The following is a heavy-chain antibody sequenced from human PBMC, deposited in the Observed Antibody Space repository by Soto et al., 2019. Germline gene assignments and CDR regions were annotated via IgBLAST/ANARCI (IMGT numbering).Heavy chain of an antibody. CDR1: GFIFSSFA. Sequence: VHLLESGGGLVQPGGSLRLSCAASGFIFSSFAMTWVRQAPGKGLEWVSAIVGGDGGRSFTTYYASSVKGRFTISNDNYQNMLYLEMNSLRAEDTAVYYCVKNYIQLYFGGQGTLVTVSS. CDR3: VKNYIQLYF. CDR2: IVGGDGGRSFTT. J-gene: IGHJ4*02. V-gene: IGHV3-23*01. D-gene: IGHD5-18*01.